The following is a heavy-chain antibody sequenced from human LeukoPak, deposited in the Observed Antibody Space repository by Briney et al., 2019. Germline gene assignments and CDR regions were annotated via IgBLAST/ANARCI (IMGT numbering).Heavy chain of an antibody. D-gene: IGHD5-18*01. CDR3: ARGPSPPRPYSYSSLRCAFDI. J-gene: IGHJ3*02. CDR1: GGSFSGYY. Sequence: SETLSLTCAVYGGSFSGYYWSWIRQPPGKGLEWIGEINHSGSTNYNPSLKSRVTISVDTSKNQFSLKLSSVTAADTAVYYCARGPSPPRPYSYSSLRCAFDIWGQGTMVTVSS. V-gene: IGHV4-34*01. CDR2: INHSGST.